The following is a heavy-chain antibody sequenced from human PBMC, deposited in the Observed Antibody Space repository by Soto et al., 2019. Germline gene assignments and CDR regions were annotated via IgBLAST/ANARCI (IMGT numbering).Heavy chain of an antibody. J-gene: IGHJ1*01. Sequence: GESLKISCAASGFTFSSYGMHWVRQAPGKGLELVAVIWYDGSNKYYADSVQDRFTSYRDNSKNTLYLQMNSLRAEDTGVYYCAREGDYHVEDAEYFQHWGQGTLVTVSS. CDR1: GFTFSSYG. V-gene: IGHV3-33*01. CDR3: AREGDYHVEDAEYFQH. D-gene: IGHD4-17*01. CDR2: IWYDGSNK.